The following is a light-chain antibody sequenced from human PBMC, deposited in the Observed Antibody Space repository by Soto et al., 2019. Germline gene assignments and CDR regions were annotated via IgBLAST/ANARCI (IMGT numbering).Light chain of an antibody. Sequence: EIVLTQSPGTLSLSPGERATLSCRASQSVTTYLAWYQQKPGQAPRLLIYDASTRATGIPARFSGSGSGTDFTLTIGSLEPEDFAVYYCQQRSNWPPSITVGQGTRLEIK. CDR2: DAS. CDR1: QSVTTY. CDR3: QQRSNWPPSIT. V-gene: IGKV3-11*01. J-gene: IGKJ5*01.